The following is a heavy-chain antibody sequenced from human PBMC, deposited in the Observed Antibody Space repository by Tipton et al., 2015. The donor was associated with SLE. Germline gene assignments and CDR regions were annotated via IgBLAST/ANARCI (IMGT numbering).Heavy chain of an antibody. Sequence: QLVQSGADVKPPGASVSISCKASGYTFTTYYIHWVRQAPGQGLEWMGVINPSGDDSISAPKFRARVSMTRDTSMNTGYMDLRSLRSEDTAGYFCAGETASTDTKKFESWGQGSLVTVSS. CDR1: GYTFTTYY. J-gene: IGHJ4*02. D-gene: IGHD1-1*01. V-gene: IGHV1-46*01. CDR2: INPSGDDS. CDR3: AGETASTDTKKFES.